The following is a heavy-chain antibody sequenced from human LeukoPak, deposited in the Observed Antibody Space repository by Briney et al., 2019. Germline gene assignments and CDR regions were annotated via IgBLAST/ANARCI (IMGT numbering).Heavy chain of an antibody. D-gene: IGHD6-13*01. Sequence: SETLSLTCTVSGGSISSSSYYWGWIRQPPGKGLECIGSIYYSGSTYYNPSLKSRVTISVDTSKNQFSLKLSSVTAADTAVYYCHLIEGAAAGTHIDYWGQGTLVTVSS. CDR1: GGSISSSSYY. J-gene: IGHJ4*02. CDR2: IYYSGST. V-gene: IGHV4-39*01. CDR3: HLIEGAAAGTHIDY.